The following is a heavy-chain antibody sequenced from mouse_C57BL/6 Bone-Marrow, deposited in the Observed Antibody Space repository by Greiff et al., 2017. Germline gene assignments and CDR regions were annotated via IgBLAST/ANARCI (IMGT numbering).Heavy chain of an antibody. CDR2: IDPSDSYT. Sequence: QVQLQQPGAELVKPGASVKLSCKASGYTFTSYWMQWVKQRPGQGLEWIGEIDPSDSYTNYNQKFKGKATLTVDTASSTADMQLSSLTSEDSAVYYCARSGGDYAMDYWGQGTSVTVSS. CDR3: ARSGGDYAMDY. D-gene: IGHD3-1*01. J-gene: IGHJ4*01. V-gene: IGHV1-50*01. CDR1: GYTFTSYW.